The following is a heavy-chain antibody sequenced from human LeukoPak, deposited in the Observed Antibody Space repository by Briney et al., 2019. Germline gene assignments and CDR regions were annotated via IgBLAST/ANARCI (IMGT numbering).Heavy chain of an antibody. V-gene: IGHV1-2*04. J-gene: IGHJ4*02. Sequence: SVKVSCKASGYTFTGYYMHWVRQAPGQGLEWMGWINPNSGGTNYAQKFQGWVTMTRDTSISTAYMELSRLRSDDTAVYYCARGGDILTGHGSPDYWGQGTLVTVSS. CDR2: INPNSGGT. CDR1: GYTFTGYY. CDR3: ARGGDILTGHGSPDY. D-gene: IGHD3-9*01.